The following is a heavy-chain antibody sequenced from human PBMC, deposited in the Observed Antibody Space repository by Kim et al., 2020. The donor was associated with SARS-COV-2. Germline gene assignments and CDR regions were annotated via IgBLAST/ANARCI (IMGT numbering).Heavy chain of an antibody. D-gene: IGHD6-19*01. CDR2: FHYSGST. Sequence: SETLSLTCTVSGGSISSSNYYWGWIRQPPGKGLEWIGSFHYSGSTYYNPSLKSRVTISVDTSKNQFSLKLTSVTAADTAMYYCARHTTGSGWFNFDYWGQGTLVTVSS. J-gene: IGHJ4*02. CDR1: GGSISSSNYY. V-gene: IGHV4-39*01. CDR3: ARHTTGSGWFNFDY.